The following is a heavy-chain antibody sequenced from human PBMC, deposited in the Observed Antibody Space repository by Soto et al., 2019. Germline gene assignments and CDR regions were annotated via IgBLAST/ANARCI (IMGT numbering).Heavy chain of an antibody. V-gene: IGHV1-3*01. CDR1: GYTFTKYA. D-gene: IGHD2-15*01. J-gene: IGHJ5*02. CDR3: ARGEGYCSGGTCYRWFDP. CDR2: INAGNGNT. Sequence: QAQLVQSGAEVKKPGASVKVSCKASGYTFTKYALHWVRQAPGQRLEWMGWINAGNGNTKYSQKFQGRVTITRDTSASTSYMQLSSLRSEDTAVYYCARGEGYCSGGTCYRWFDPWGQGTLVTVSS.